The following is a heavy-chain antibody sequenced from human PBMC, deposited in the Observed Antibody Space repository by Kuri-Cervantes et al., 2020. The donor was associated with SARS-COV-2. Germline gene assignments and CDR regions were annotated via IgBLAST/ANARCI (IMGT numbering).Heavy chain of an antibody. J-gene: IGHJ2*01. CDR3: TRDGGYGNNIWRGDWYFDL. CDR1: GFTFSSYA. Sequence: GGSLRLSCAASGFTFSSYAMSWVRQAPGKGLEWVSVIYSGGSTYYADSVKGRFTISRDNSKNTLYLQMNSLRAEDTAVYYCTRDGGYGNNIWRGDWYFDLWGRGTLVTVSS. V-gene: IGHV3-66*01. CDR2: IYSGGST. D-gene: IGHD6-19*01.